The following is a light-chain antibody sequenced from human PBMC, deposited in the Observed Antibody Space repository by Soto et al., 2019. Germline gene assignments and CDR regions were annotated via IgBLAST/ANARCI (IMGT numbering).Light chain of an antibody. CDR1: SSDIGAYNF. J-gene: IGLJ2*01. Sequence: QSALTQPASVSGSPRQSITISCTGTSSDIGAYNFVSWYQQHPGKAPKLMLYDINIRPSGVSDRCSGAKSGNTASLTISGLEAEDLADYYCTSWTTGTTMIFGGGTPLSV. V-gene: IGLV2-14*03. CDR2: DIN. CDR3: TSWTTGTTMI.